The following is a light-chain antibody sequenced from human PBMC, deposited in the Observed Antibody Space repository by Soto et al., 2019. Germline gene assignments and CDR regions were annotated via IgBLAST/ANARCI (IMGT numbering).Light chain of an antibody. CDR3: QYHASSMCGWV. CDR1: SSNIGAGYD. V-gene: IGLV1-40*01. Sequence: QSVLTQPPSVCGAPGQRVTISLTGSSSNIGAGYDVHWYQQLPGTAPKLLIYGNSNRPSGVPDRFSRSKSGTSASLPITWLLAGDEADYHCQYHASSMCGWVLVGGTKLTVL. J-gene: IGLJ3*02. CDR2: GNS.